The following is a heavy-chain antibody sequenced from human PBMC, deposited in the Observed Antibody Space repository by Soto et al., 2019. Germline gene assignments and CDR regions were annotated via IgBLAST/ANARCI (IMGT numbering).Heavy chain of an antibody. J-gene: IGHJ4*02. CDR1: GFTFSSYG. CDR3: ARDAAGRSDVVAAHFDY. CDR2: IWYDGSNK. V-gene: IGHV3-33*01. Sequence: GGSLRLSCAASGFTFSSYGMHWVRQAPGKGLEWVAVIWYDGSNKYYADSVKGRFTISRDNSKNTVFLQMNSLRAEDTAVYYCARDAAGRSDVVAAHFDYWGQGSLVTVSS. D-gene: IGHD2-15*01.